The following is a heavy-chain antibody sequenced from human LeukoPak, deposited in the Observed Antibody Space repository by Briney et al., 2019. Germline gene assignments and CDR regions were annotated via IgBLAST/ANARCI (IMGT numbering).Heavy chain of an antibody. D-gene: IGHD1/OR15-1a*01. Sequence: SVKVSCKASGGTFSSYAISWVRQAPGQGLEWMGRIIPILGIANYAQKFQGRVTITADKSTSTAYMELSSLRPEDTAVYYCARDRRWNTNWFDPWGQGTLVTVSS. CDR3: ARDRRWNTNWFDP. V-gene: IGHV1-69*04. CDR1: GGTFSSYA. J-gene: IGHJ5*02. CDR2: IIPILGIA.